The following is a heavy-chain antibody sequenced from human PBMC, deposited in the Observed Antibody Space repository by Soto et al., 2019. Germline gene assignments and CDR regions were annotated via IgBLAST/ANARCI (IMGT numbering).Heavy chain of an antibody. Sequence: SETLSLTCAVSGGSISSGGYSWGWLRQPPGKGREGIGYIYHSGRTYYNPSLKSRVTISVDTSKNQFSLKLSSVTAADTAVYYCALYYDFKYYFDYWGPGTLVTVSS. CDR2: IYHSGRT. CDR3: ALYYDFKYYFDY. D-gene: IGHD3-3*01. CDR1: GGSISSGGYS. J-gene: IGHJ4*02. V-gene: IGHV4-30-2*05.